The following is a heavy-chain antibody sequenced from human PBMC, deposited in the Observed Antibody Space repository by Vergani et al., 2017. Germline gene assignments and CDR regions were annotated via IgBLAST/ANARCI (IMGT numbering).Heavy chain of an antibody. V-gene: IGHV3-30*18. CDR2: ISYDGSNK. J-gene: IGHJ6*02. CDR1: GFTFSSYG. D-gene: IGHD3-3*01. CDR3: AKATDDFWSGYYGFSYYYGMDV. Sequence: VVQPGRSLRLSCAASGFTFSSYGMHWVRQAPGKGLEWVAVISYDGSNKYYADSVKGRFTISRDNSKNTLYLQMNSLRAEDTAVYYCAKATDDFWSGYYGFSYYYGMDVWGQGTTVTVSS.